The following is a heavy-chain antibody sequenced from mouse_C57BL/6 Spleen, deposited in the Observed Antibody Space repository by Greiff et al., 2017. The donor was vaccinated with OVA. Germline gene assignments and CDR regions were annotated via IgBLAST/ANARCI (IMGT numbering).Heavy chain of an antibody. CDR1: GYTFTEYA. J-gene: IGHJ2*01. CDR2: FYPGSGSI. CDR3: ARHAYYSNYVYFDY. D-gene: IGHD2-5*01. V-gene: IGHV1-62-2*01. Sequence: VKLMESGAELVKPGAPVKLSCKASGYTFTEYAIHWVKQRSGQGLEWIGWFYPGSGSIKYNEKFKDKATLTADKSSSTVYMELSRLTSEDSAVYFCARHAYYSNYVYFDYWGQGTTLTVSS.